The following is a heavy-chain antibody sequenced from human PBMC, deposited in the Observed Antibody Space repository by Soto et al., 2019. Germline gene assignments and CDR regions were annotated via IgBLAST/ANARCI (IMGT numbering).Heavy chain of an antibody. V-gene: IGHV4-39*01. CDR2: IYHTGNA. Sequence: PSETLSLTCSVSGDSISNSRFYWAWIRQPPGEGLEWIGSIYHTGNAYYNPSLWSRVTISVDTSKNQFSLKLTSVTAADAALYYCARDFSDSSGYTTNWFDPWGQGTLVTVSS. D-gene: IGHD3-22*01. CDR1: GDSISNSRFY. CDR3: ARDFSDSSGYTTNWFDP. J-gene: IGHJ5*02.